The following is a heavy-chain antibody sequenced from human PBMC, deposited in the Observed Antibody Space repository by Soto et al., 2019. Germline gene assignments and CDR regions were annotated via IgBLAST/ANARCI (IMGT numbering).Heavy chain of an antibody. D-gene: IGHD6-19*01. CDR2: ISHDGSTK. J-gene: IGHJ1*01. CDR1: GFSFSTYV. Sequence: GGSLRLSCAASGFSFSTYVMHWVRQAPGKGLEWVALISHDGSTKYYADSVKGRFTISRDNYKNTVYVQMNSLRPDDTAVYYCASLPVRGGWGYFQHWGQGTLVTVSS. CDR3: ASLPVRGGWGYFQH. V-gene: IGHV3-30-3*01.